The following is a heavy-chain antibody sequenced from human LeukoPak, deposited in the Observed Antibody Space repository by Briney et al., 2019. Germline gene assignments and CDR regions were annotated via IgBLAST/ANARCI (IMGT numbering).Heavy chain of an antibody. CDR2: FDPEDGET. CDR1: GYTLTELS. D-gene: IGHD3-10*01. V-gene: IGHV1-24*01. Sequence: ASVKVSCKVSGYTLTELSMHWVRQAPGKGLEWMGGFDPEDGETIYAQKFQGRVTMTEDTSTDTAYMELSSLRSEDTAVYYCARITMVRGAVSNVMFDPWGQGTLVTVSS. J-gene: IGHJ5*02. CDR3: ARITMVRGAVSNVMFDP.